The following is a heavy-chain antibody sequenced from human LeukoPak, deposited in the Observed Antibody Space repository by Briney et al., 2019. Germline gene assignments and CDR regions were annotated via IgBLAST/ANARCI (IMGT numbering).Heavy chain of an antibody. CDR1: GYTFTSYY. D-gene: IGHD2-2*01. Sequence: GASVKVSCKASGYTFTSYYMHWVRQAPGQGLEWMGIINASGGSTSYAQRFQGRVTMTRDISTSTVYMELSSLRSEDTAVYYCAREGCSSTSCQTYYYYYYIDVWGKGTTVTVSS. CDR3: AREGCSSTSCQTYYYYYYIDV. CDR2: INASGGST. V-gene: IGHV1-46*01. J-gene: IGHJ6*03.